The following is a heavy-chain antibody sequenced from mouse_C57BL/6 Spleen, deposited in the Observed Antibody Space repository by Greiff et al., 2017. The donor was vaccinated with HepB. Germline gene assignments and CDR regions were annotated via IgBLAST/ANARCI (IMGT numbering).Heavy chain of an antibody. D-gene: IGHD2-4*01. CDR2: INYDGSST. CDR3: ARDGPPYDYDGAMDY. CDR1: GFTFSDYY. V-gene: IGHV5-16*01. Sequence: EVKLVESEGGLVQPGSSMKLSCTASGFTFSDYYMAWVRQVPEKGLEWVANINYDGSSTYYLDSLKSRFIISRDNAKNILYLQMSSLKSEDTATYYCARDGPPYDYDGAMDYWGQGTSVTVSS. J-gene: IGHJ4*01.